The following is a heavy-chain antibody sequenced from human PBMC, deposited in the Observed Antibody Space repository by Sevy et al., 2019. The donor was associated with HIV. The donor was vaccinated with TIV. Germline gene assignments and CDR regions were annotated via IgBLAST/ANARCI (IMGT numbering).Heavy chain of an antibody. V-gene: IGHV4-39*01. Sequence: SETLSLTCTVSGGSISSRSSYWGWIRQPPGKGLEWIGSIYYSGSTYSNPSLKSRLTMSVDTSKNQFSLKLSSVTAADTAVYYCASTRDYYGSGSSFSNWFDPWGQGILVTVSS. CDR1: GGSISSRSSY. CDR2: IYYSGST. CDR3: ASTRDYYGSGSSFSNWFDP. D-gene: IGHD3-10*01. J-gene: IGHJ5*02.